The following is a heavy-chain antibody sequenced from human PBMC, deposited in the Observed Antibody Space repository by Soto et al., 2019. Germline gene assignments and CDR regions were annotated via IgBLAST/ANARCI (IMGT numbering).Heavy chain of an antibody. V-gene: IGHV1-18*01. J-gene: IGHJ4*02. Sequence: QIQLVQSGAEVKKPGASVKLSCKTSGYTFTDHGISWVRQAPGQGFEWMGWISAFTDYTAYAQKFQGRVTLTTDKYTSTAYMELRRLTSADTAVYYCAKDRPRITQNSLDVYWGQGTLLTVSS. CDR2: ISAFTDYT. CDR1: GYTFTDHG. D-gene: IGHD1-20*01. CDR3: AKDRPRITQNSLDVY.